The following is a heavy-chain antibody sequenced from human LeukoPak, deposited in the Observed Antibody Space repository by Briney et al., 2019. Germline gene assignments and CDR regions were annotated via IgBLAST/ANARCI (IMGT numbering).Heavy chain of an antibody. CDR1: GYTFTSYG. CDR2: ISAYNGDT. V-gene: IGHV1-18*01. Sequence: HAASVKVSCKASGYTFTSYGISWVRQAPGQGLEWMGWISAYNGDTNYAQKLQGRVTMTTDTSTSTAYMELRSLRSDDTAVYYCARVGEYCSSTSCYKAGGFDYWGQGTLVTVSS. CDR3: ARVGEYCSSTSCYKAGGFDY. D-gene: IGHD2-2*02. J-gene: IGHJ4*02.